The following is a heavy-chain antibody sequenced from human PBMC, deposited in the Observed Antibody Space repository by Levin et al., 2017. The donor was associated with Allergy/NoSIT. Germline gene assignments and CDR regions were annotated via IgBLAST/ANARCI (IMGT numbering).Heavy chain of an antibody. Sequence: GESLKISCKGSGYRFDSDWIGWVRQMPGKGLEWMGIIYPSDSHTIYNPSFQGQVTISADKSISSAYLQWSSLKVSDTAIYYCARPNSPGRSDMDVWGQGTTVTVSS. J-gene: IGHJ6*02. V-gene: IGHV5-51*01. CDR2: IYPSDSHT. D-gene: IGHD3-10*01. CDR1: GYRFDSDW. CDR3: ARPNSPGRSDMDV.